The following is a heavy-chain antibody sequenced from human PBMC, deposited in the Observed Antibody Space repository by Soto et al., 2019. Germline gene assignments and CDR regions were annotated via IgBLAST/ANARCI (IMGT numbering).Heavy chain of an antibody. V-gene: IGHV4-30-4*01. J-gene: IGHJ4*02. D-gene: IGHD4-4*01. Sequence: QVQLQESGPGLVKPSQTLSLICTVSGGSISSGDYYWSWIRQPPGKGLEWIGYIYYSGTTYYNPSLKSRVTISVDTSKKHFSLKLSSVTAADTAVYYCARSRNSDYVPQYWCQGALVTVSS. CDR1: GGSISSGDYY. CDR3: ARSRNSDYVPQY. CDR2: IYYSGTT.